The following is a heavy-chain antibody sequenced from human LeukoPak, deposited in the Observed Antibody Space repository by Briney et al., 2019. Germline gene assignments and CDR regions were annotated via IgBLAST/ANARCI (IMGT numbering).Heavy chain of an antibody. CDR1: GGTFSSYT. D-gene: IGHD4-11*01. CDR2: IIPILGIA. Sequence: ASVKVSFKASGGTFSSYTISWVRQAPGQGLEWMGRIIPILGIANSAQKFQGRVTITADNSTSTAYMELSSLRSEDTAVYYCARMSTVTSPFDYWGQGTLVTVSS. J-gene: IGHJ4*02. CDR3: ARMSTVTSPFDY. V-gene: IGHV1-69*02.